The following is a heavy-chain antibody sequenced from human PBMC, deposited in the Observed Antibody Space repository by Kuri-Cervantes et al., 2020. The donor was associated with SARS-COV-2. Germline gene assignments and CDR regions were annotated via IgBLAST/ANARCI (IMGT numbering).Heavy chain of an antibody. J-gene: IGHJ3*02. CDR3: ARVVVGAIQLKGRGAFDI. D-gene: IGHD1-26*01. CDR2: IKQDGSEK. Sequence: GESLKISRAASGFTFSSYWMSWVRQAPGKGLEWVANIKQDGSEKYYVDSVKGRFTISRDNAKNSLYLQMNSLRAEDTAVYYCARVVVGAIQLKGRGAFDIWGQGTMVTVSS. V-gene: IGHV3-7*01. CDR1: GFTFSSYW.